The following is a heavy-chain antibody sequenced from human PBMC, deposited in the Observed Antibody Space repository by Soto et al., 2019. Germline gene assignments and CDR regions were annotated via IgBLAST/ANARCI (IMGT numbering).Heavy chain of an antibody. CDR1: GYSSTSYW. J-gene: IGHJ4*02. D-gene: IGHD3-22*01. Sequence: PGASLNISCXGSGYSSTSYWIGWVRHMPRKRLEWMRIIYPGDSDTTCSPSFQGQVTISADKSISTAYLQWSSLKASDTAMYYCGRIDRPQTYYYDSSGPAGYWGQGTLVTVSS. CDR2: IYPGDSDT. V-gene: IGHV5-51*01. CDR3: GRIDRPQTYYYDSSGPAGY.